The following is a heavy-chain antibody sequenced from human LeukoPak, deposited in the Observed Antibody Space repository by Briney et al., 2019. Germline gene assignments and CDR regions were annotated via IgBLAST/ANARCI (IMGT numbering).Heavy chain of an antibody. CDR2: IYYSGST. D-gene: IGHD5-18*01. CDR3: ARVPDTAMAFDY. Sequence: SETLSLTCAVYGGSFSGYYWSWIRQPPGKGLEWIGSIYYSGSTYYNPSLKSRVTISVDTSENQFSLKLSSVTAADTAVYYCARVPDTAMAFDYWGQGTLVTVSS. J-gene: IGHJ4*02. V-gene: IGHV4-34*01. CDR1: GGSFSGYY.